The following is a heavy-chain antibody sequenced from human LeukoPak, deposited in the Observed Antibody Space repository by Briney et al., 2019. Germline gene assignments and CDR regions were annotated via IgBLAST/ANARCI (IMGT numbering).Heavy chain of an antibody. J-gene: IGHJ4*02. CDR1: GYSISSGYY. D-gene: IGHD6-19*01. V-gene: IGHV4-38-2*02. Sequence: SETLSLTCTVSGYSISSGYYWGWIRPPPGEGLEWIGSISHSGNTYYKPSLKSRVTISVDTFKNQFSLKLSSVAAADTALYYCARAPGSGWSNWGQGTLVTVSS. CDR3: ARAPGSGWSN. CDR2: ISHSGNT.